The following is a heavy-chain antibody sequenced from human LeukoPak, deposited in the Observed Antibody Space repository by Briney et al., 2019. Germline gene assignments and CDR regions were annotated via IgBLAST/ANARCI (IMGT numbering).Heavy chain of an antibody. CDR1: GGSISSYY. D-gene: IGHD2-2*01. J-gene: IGHJ6*02. Sequence: PSETLSLTCTVSGGSISSYYWSWIRQPAGKGLEWIGRIYTSGSTNYNPSLKSRVTMSVDTSKNQFPLKLSSVTAADTAVYYCARDCSSTSCYPHYYGMDVWGQGTTVTVSS. CDR3: ARDCSSTSCYPHYYGMDV. V-gene: IGHV4-4*07. CDR2: IYTSGST.